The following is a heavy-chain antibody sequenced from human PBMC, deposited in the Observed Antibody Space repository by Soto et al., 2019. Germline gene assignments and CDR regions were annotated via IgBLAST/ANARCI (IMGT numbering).Heavy chain of an antibody. CDR3: ANLPMATIKENWFDP. V-gene: IGHV3-23*01. CDR2: ISGSGGST. Sequence: PGGSLRLSCAASGFTFSSYAMSWVRQAPGKGLEWVSAISGSGGSTYYADSVKGRFTISRDNSKNTLYLQMNSLRAEDTAVYYCANLPMATIKENWFDPWGRGTLVTVSS. D-gene: IGHD5-12*01. J-gene: IGHJ5*02. CDR1: GFTFSSYA.